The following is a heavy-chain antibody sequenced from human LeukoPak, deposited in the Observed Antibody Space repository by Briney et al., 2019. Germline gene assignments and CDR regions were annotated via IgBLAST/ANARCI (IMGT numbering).Heavy chain of an antibody. CDR1: GYTFTGYY. CDR3: ARVWFGELVDY. J-gene: IGHJ4*02. D-gene: IGHD3-10*01. CDR2: INPNSGVT. V-gene: IGHV1-2*02. Sequence: ASVKVSFKASGYTFTGYYIHWVRQAPGQGLKWMGWINPNSGVTKYAQMFQDRVTMTRDTSITTAYMDLSRLTSDDTAVYYCARVWFGELVDYWGQGTLVTVSS.